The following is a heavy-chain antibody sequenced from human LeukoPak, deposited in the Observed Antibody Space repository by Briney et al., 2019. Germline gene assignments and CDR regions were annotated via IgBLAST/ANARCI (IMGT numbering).Heavy chain of an antibody. CDR2: ISSSSSYI. CDR3: AGALGSGTYGRYFDY. J-gene: IGHJ4*02. D-gene: IGHD3-10*01. V-gene: IGHV3-21*01. Sequence: SGGSLRLSCAASGFTFSSYSMTWVRQAPGKGLEWVSSISSSSSYIYYADSVKGRFTISRDNYKNTVYLQMNSLKTEDTAVYFCAGALGSGTYGRYFDYWGQGTLVTVSS. CDR1: GFTFSSYS.